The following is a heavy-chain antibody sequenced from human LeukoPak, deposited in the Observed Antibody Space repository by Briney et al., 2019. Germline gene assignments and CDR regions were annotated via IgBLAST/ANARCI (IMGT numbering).Heavy chain of an antibody. CDR1: GFTFSSYG. CDR3: AKMKGHPLPKYYMDV. J-gene: IGHJ6*01. Sequence: GGSLRLSCAASGFTFSSYGMHWVRQAPGKGLEWVAVISYDGSTEEYVDSVKGRFTISRDNSKNTLYLEMNSLRAEDTAIYYCAKMKGHPLPKYYMDVWGQGTTVTVSS. D-gene: IGHD1-26*01. CDR2: ISYDGSTE. V-gene: IGHV3-30*18.